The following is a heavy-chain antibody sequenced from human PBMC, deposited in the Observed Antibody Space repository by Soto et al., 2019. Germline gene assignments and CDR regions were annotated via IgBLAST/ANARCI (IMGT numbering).Heavy chain of an antibody. Sequence: SETLSLTCTVSGGSISSYYWSWIRQPPGKGLEWIGYIYYSGSTNYNPSLKSRVTISVDTSKNQFSLKLSSVTAADTAVYYCARSLTMARMGDRAPKINWFDPWGQGTLVTVSS. D-gene: IGHD3-10*01. J-gene: IGHJ5*02. V-gene: IGHV4-59*01. CDR1: GGSISSYY. CDR2: IYYSGST. CDR3: ARSLTMARMGDRAPKINWFDP.